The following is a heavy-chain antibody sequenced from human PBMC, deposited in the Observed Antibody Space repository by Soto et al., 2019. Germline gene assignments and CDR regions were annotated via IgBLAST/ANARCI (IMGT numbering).Heavy chain of an antibody. D-gene: IGHD2-21*02. CDR1: GGSFSGYY. Sequence: QVQLQQWGAGLLKPSETLSLTCAVYGGSFSGYYWTWIRQPPGKGLEWIGEINHSGTINFNPSLTRRLTISPDTSKKHFSLTLSSVTDADTAAYYCARADRTLVTSYSLDVWGQGTTVTVSS. CDR2: INHSGTI. V-gene: IGHV4-34*01. CDR3: ARADRTLVTSYSLDV. J-gene: IGHJ6*02.